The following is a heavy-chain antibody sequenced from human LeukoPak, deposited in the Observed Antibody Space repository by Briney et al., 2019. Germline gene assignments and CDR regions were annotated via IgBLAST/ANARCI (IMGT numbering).Heavy chain of an antibody. D-gene: IGHD3-3*01. Sequence: KAGGSLRLSCAASGFTFSSYSMNWVRQAPGKGLEWVSSISSSSSYIYYADSVKGRFTISRDNAKNSLYLQMNSLRAEDTAVYYCARLYYDFLSGAFDIWGPRTMVTVSS. CDR2: ISSSSSYI. CDR1: GFTFSSYS. V-gene: IGHV3-21*01. CDR3: ARLYYDFLSGAFDI. J-gene: IGHJ3*02.